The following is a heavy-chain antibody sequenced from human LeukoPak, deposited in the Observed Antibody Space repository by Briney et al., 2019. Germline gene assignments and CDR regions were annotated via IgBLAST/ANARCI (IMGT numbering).Heavy chain of an antibody. CDR1: GFTFSSYG. CDR2: ISGSGGTT. D-gene: IGHD1-26*01. CDR3: AKDRLGALLYFDS. J-gene: IGHJ4*02. Sequence: GGSLRLSCAASGFTFSSYGMSWVRQAPGKGLEWVSAISGSGGTTYYADSVKGRFTISRDNSMNTLYLQMNSLRAEDTAVYSCAKDRLGALLYFDSWGQGILVTVSS. V-gene: IGHV3-23*01.